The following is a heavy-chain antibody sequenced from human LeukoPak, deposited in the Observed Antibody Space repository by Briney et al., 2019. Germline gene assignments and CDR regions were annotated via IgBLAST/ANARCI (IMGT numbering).Heavy chain of an antibody. Sequence: PSETLSLTCAVSGGSSSSGGYSWSWIRQPPGKGLEWIGYIYHSGSTYYNPSLKSRVTISVDRSKNQFSLKLSSVTAADTAVYYCARLNRGGAFDIWGPGTMVTVSS. D-gene: IGHD1/OR15-1a*01. V-gene: IGHV4-30-2*01. CDR3: ARLNRGGAFDI. CDR1: GGSSSSGGYS. CDR2: IYHSGST. J-gene: IGHJ3*02.